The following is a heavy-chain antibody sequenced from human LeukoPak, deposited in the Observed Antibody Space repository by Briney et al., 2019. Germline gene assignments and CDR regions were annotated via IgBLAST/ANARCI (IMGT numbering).Heavy chain of an antibody. D-gene: IGHD1-26*01. CDR3: ARRLEYSGSKGVFDY. Sequence: GGSLRLSCAASGFTVTTNYMTWVRQAPGKGLEWVSIIYSGGYTDYADSVKGRFTISRDNSKNTLDLQMNSLRAEDTAVYYCARRLEYSGSKGVFDYWAREPWSPSPQ. J-gene: IGHJ4*02. V-gene: IGHV3-66*01. CDR1: GFTVTTNY. CDR2: IYSGGYT.